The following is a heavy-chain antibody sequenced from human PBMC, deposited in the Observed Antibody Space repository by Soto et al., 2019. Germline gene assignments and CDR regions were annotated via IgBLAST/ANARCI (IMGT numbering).Heavy chain of an antibody. CDR1: GYTFTSYA. CDR3: ASQTTVVTPDYYYYYGMDV. J-gene: IGHJ6*02. CDR2: INAGNGNT. V-gene: IGHV1-3*01. Sequence: ASVKVSCKASGYTFTSYAMHWVRQAPGQRLEWMGWINAGNGNTKYSQKFQGRVTITRDTSASTAYMELSSLRSEDTAVYYCASQTTVVTPDYYYYYGMDVWGQGTTVTVSS. D-gene: IGHD4-17*01.